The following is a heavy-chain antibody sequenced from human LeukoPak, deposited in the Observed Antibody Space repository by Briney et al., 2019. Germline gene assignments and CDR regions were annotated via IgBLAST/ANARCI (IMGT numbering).Heavy chain of an antibody. Sequence: SETLSLTCTVSGGSISSGGYYWSWIRQHPGKGLEWIGYIYYSGSTYYNPSLKSRVTISVDTSKNQFSLKLSSVTAAGTAVYYCARTPKENYDFWSGYYTTNHFDYWGQGTLVTVSS. D-gene: IGHD3-3*01. CDR3: ARTPKENYDFWSGYYTTNHFDY. CDR1: GGSISSGGYY. CDR2: IYYSGST. J-gene: IGHJ4*02. V-gene: IGHV4-31*03.